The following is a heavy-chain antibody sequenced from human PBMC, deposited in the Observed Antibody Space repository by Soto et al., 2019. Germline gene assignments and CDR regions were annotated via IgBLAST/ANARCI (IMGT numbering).Heavy chain of an antibody. D-gene: IGHD6-13*01. V-gene: IGHV3-23*01. CDR2: ISGSGGST. Sequence: PGGSLRLSCASSGFTFSSYAMSWVRQAPGKGLEWVSAISGSGGSTYYADSVKGRFTISRDNSKNTLYLQMNSLRAEDTAVYYCAKDPSAADGSYYFDYWGQGTLVTVSS. CDR1: GFTFSSYA. J-gene: IGHJ4*02. CDR3: AKDPSAADGSYYFDY.